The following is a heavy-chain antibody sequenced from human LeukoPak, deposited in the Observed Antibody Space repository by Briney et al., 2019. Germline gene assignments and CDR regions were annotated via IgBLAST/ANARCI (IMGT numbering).Heavy chain of an antibody. Sequence: PGGSLRLSCAASGFTFSDYYMSWIRQAPGKGLEGVSYISSSSSTIYYADSVKGRFTISRDNAKNSLYLQMNSLRAEDTAVYYCARGYGDRQVYYYYMDVWGKGTTVTVSS. J-gene: IGHJ6*03. CDR3: ARGYGDRQVYYYYMDV. D-gene: IGHD4-17*01. CDR1: GFTFSDYY. CDR2: ISSSSSTI. V-gene: IGHV3-11*01.